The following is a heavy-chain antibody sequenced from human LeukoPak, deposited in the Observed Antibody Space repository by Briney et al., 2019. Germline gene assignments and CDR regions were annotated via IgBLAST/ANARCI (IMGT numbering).Heavy chain of an antibody. CDR3: ARGDKGTTVTFPFDY. V-gene: IGHV3-48*03. Sequence: PGGSLRLSCAASGFTFSSYEMNWVRQAPGKGLEWVSYISSSGSTIYYADSVKGRFTISRENAKNSLYLQMNSLRAEDTAVYYCARGDKGTTVTFPFDYWGQGTLVTVSS. D-gene: IGHD4-17*01. CDR1: GFTFSSYE. CDR2: ISSSGSTI. J-gene: IGHJ4*02.